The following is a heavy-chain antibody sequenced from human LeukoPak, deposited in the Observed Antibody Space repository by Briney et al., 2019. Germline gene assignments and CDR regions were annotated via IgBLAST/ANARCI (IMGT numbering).Heavy chain of an antibody. CDR2: ISAYNGNT. V-gene: IGHV1-18*04. Sequence: GASVKVSCTASGYTFTVYYIHWMRQAPGQGLEWMGWISAYNGNTNYAQKLQGRVTMTTDTSTSTAYMELRSLRSDDTAVYYCARAPRDPEIDYWGQGTLVTVSS. D-gene: IGHD5-24*01. CDR1: GYTFTVYY. J-gene: IGHJ4*02. CDR3: ARAPRDPEIDY.